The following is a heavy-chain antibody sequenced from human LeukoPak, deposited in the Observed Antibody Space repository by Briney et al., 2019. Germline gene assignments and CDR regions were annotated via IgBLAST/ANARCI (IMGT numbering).Heavy chain of an antibody. Sequence: ASVKVSCKASGYTFTGYYMHWVRQAPGQGLEWMGWINPNSGGTNYAQKFQGRVTMTRDTSISTAYMELSSLRSEDTAVYYCARDLPSSVYCSSTSCYTGWFDPWGQGTLVTVSS. D-gene: IGHD2-2*02. J-gene: IGHJ5*02. CDR1: GYTFTGYY. V-gene: IGHV1-2*02. CDR3: ARDLPSSVYCSSTSCYTGWFDP. CDR2: INPNSGGT.